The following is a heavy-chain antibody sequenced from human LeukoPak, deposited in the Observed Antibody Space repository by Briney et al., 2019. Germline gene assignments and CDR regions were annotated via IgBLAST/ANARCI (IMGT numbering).Heavy chain of an antibody. J-gene: IGHJ4*02. Sequence: VASVNVSCKTSGYTFSSYGISWLRQAPGQGLEWMGWISGYNGNTNYLQKFQGRVTMTTDTSTSTLHLEVRSLRSDDTAVYYCARDNGHKSVDYWGQGTLVTVSS. CDR3: ARDNGHKSVDY. CDR1: GYTFSSYG. D-gene: IGHD2-21*01. CDR2: ISGYNGNT. V-gene: IGHV1-18*01.